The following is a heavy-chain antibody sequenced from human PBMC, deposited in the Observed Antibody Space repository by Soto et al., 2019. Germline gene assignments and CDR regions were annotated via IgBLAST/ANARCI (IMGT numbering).Heavy chain of an antibody. D-gene: IGHD1-26*01. J-gene: IGHJ5*02. CDR2: ISSGSAFI. Sequence: EVQVVESGGGLVKPGGSLRLSCNFSFSMYSMDWVRQAPGKGLEWVASISSGSAFIKYADSVKGRFTISRDNAKNSVSLQMDSRRVEDTAMYYCTRDQGGSYDSWFDPWGRGTLVTVSS. CDR1: SFSMYS. CDR3: TRDQGGSYDSWFDP. V-gene: IGHV3-21*01.